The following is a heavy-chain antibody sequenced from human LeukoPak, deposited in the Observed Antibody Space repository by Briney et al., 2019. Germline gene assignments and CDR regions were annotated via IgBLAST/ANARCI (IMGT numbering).Heavy chain of an antibody. CDR1: GFTFNSYD. V-gene: IGHV3-23*01. CDR2: ISGSGAAT. CDR3: ARAILRYAGSWRHLQH. Sequence: GGSLRLSCAASGFTFNSYDMSWVRQIPGKGLQWVSAISGSGAATYYADSVKGRFTFSRDNSKNTVYLQMNSLIAEDTAVYYFARAILRYAGSWRHLQHWGQGTLLTVSS. J-gene: IGHJ1*01. D-gene: IGHD6-13*01.